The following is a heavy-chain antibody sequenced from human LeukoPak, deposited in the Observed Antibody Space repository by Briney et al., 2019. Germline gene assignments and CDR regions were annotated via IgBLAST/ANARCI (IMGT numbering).Heavy chain of an antibody. V-gene: IGHV4-38-2*02. CDR3: ARPGGDSWYGAFDI. J-gene: IGHJ3*02. Sequence: SETLSLTCTVSGYSISSGYYWGWIRQPPGKGLEWIGSTYHSGSTYYNPSLKSRVTISVDTSKNQFSLKLSSVTAADTAVYYCARPGGDSWYGAFDIWGQGTMVTVSS. CDR2: TYHSGST. CDR1: GYSISSGYY. D-gene: IGHD6-13*01.